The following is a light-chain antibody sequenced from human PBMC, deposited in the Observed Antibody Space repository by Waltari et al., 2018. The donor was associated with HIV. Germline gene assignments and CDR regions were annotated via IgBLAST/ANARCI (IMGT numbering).Light chain of an antibody. CDR2: GES. J-gene: IGKJ1*01. CDR1: QSVSSN. V-gene: IGKV3-15*01. Sequence: EIVMTKSPATLSVSPGERATLSCRASQSVSSNLAWYQQKPGQAPRLLIYGESTRATGIPARFSGSGSGTEFTLTISSLQSEDFAVYYCQQYNNWPQTFGQGTKVEIK. CDR3: QQYNNWPQT.